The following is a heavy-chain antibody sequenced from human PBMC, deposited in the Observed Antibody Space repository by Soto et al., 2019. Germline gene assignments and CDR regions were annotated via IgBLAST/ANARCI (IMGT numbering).Heavy chain of an antibody. CDR1: GFTFSSYG. CDR2: ISYDGSNK. J-gene: IGHJ4*02. D-gene: IGHD6-13*01. V-gene: IGHV3-30*18. CDR3: AKEEQPLVPARPGY. Sequence: QVQLVESGGGVVQPGRSLRLSCAASGFTFSSYGMQWVRQATGKGLEWVAVISYDGSNKYYADSVKGRFTISRENSKNTLYLQMNRLRAEDKAVYYCAKEEQPLVPARPGYWGQGTLVTVSS.